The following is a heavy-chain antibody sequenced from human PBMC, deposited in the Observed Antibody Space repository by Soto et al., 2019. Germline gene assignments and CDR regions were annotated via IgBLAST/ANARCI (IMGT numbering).Heavy chain of an antibody. D-gene: IGHD3-16*01. CDR1: GGSISSGGYY. J-gene: IGHJ4*02. V-gene: IGHV4-31*03. CDR2: IYYSGST. Sequence: QVQLQESGPGLVKPSQTLSLTCTVSGGSISSGGYYWSWIRQHPGKGLEWIGYIYYSGSTYYNPSLKSRVTISVDTAKNQFPLKRSSVTAADTAVYYCARDVARGGNFDYWGQGTLVTVSS. CDR3: ARDVARGGNFDY.